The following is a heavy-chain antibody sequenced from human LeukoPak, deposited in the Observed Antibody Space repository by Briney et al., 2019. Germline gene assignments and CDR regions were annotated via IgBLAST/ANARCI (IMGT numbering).Heavy chain of an antibody. J-gene: IGHJ4*02. CDR1: GFTFSSYA. Sequence: GGSLRLSCAASGFTFSSYAMSWVRQPPGKGLEWVSAISGSGGSTYYADSVKGRFTIPRDNSKNTLYLQMNSLRAEDTAVYYCAKGRSGYYSKYFDYWGQGTLVTVSS. D-gene: IGHD3-22*01. CDR2: ISGSGGST. CDR3: AKGRSGYYSKYFDY. V-gene: IGHV3-23*01.